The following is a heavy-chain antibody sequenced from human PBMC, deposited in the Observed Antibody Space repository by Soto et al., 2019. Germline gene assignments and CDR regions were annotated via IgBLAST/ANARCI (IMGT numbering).Heavy chain of an antibody. CDR3: ARSRYTSGWWTPPFDY. CDR1: GGSISSYY. Sequence: PSETLSLTCAVSGGSISSYYWSWIRQPPGKGLEWIGYIYYSGSTNYNPSLKSRVTISVDTSKNQFSLKLTSVTAADTAVYYCARSRYTSGWWTPPFDYRGQGTLVTVSS. D-gene: IGHD6-19*01. V-gene: IGHV4-59*01. CDR2: IYYSGST. J-gene: IGHJ4*02.